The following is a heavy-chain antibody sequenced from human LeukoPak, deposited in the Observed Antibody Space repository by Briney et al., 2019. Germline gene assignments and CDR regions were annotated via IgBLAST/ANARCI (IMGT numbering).Heavy chain of an antibody. D-gene: IGHD6-19*01. V-gene: IGHV3-48*01. J-gene: IGHJ6*02. CDR3: ARDRFSSGWSGMDV. CDR1: GFTFSSYS. Sequence: GGSLRLSCAASGFTFSSYSMNWGRQAPGKGLEWGSYISSSSSTIYYADSVKGRFTLSRDNAKNSMYLQMNSLRAEDTAVYYCARDRFSSGWSGMDVWGQGTTVTVSS. CDR2: ISSSSSTI.